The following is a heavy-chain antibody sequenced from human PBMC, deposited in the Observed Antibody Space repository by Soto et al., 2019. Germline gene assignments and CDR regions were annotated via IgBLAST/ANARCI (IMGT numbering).Heavy chain of an antibody. CDR2: IYSGGST. CDR1: GFTVSSNY. Sequence: EVQLVESGGGLVQPGGSLRLSCAASGFTVSSNYMSWVRQAPGKGLEWVSVIYSGGSTYYADSVKGRFTISRHNSKNTLYIQMNSLRAEDTAVYYCARKLGYCSGGSCYSNAFDIWGQGTMVTVSS. D-gene: IGHD2-15*01. CDR3: ARKLGYCSGGSCYSNAFDI. V-gene: IGHV3-53*04. J-gene: IGHJ3*02.